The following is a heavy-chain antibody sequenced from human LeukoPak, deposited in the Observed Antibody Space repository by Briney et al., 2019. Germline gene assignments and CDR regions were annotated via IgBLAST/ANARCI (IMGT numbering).Heavy chain of an antibody. D-gene: IGHD6-19*01. CDR3: ARLTGGWFIDN. CDR1: GFTFSDYY. V-gene: IGHV3-11*03. J-gene: IGHJ4*02. Sequence: GGSLRLSCAASGFTFSDYYMTWIRQAPGKGLEWVSYISGSSPYTNYADSVKGRFTLSRDNAKNSLYLQMNSLRAEDTAVYYCARLTGGWFIDNWGQGTLVTVSS. CDR2: ISGSSPYT.